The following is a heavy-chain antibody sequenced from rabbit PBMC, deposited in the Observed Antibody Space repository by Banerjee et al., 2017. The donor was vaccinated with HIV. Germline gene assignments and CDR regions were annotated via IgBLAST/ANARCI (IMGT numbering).Heavy chain of an antibody. J-gene: IGHJ3*01. CDR1: GFDLSSYYD. CDR3: ARFGTDYVAYDL. D-gene: IGHD6-1*01. V-gene: IGHV1S45*01. Sequence: QEQLEESGGDLVKPEGSLTLTCTASGFDLSSYYDMCWVRQAPGKGLEWIACIDTRYGNTAYASWAKGRFTISKTSSTTVTLQMTSLTAADTATYFCARFGTDYVAYDLWGQGTLVT. CDR2: IDTRYGNT.